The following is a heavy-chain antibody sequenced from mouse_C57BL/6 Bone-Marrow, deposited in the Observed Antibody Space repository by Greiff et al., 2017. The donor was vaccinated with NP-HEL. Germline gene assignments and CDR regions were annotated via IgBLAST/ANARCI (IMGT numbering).Heavy chain of an antibody. Sequence: QVQLQQPGAELVRPGSSVKLSCKASGYTFTSYWMDWVKQRPGQGLEWIGNIYPSDSETHYNQKFKDKATLTVDKSSSTAYMQLSSLTSEDSAVYYCARHYYGSRGYVDVWGTGTTVTVSS. J-gene: IGHJ1*03. CDR2: IYPSDSET. CDR3: ARHYYGSRGYVDV. D-gene: IGHD1-1*01. CDR1: GYTFTSYW. V-gene: IGHV1-61*01.